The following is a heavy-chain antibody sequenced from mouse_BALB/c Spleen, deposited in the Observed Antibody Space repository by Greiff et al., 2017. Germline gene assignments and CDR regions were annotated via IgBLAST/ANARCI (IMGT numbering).Heavy chain of an antibody. J-gene: IGHJ1*01. Sequence: EVQLVESGGGLVKPGGSLKLSCAASGFTFSSYAMSWVRQSPEKRLEWVAEISSGGSYTYYPDTVTGRFTISRDNAKNTLYLEMSSLRSEDTAMYYCARSDGYFWYFDVWGAGTTVTVSS. CDR3: ARSDGYFWYFDV. V-gene: IGHV5-9-4*01. D-gene: IGHD2-3*01. CDR2: ISSGGSYT. CDR1: GFTFSSYA.